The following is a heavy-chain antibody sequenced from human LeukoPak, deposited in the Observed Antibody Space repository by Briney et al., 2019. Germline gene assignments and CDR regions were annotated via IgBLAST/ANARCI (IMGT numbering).Heavy chain of an antibody. V-gene: IGHV3-30*02. CDR3: AKGGATAGTKYYYYYYYMDV. CDR1: GFTFSSYG. J-gene: IGHJ6*03. CDR2: IRYDGSNK. Sequence: GGSLRLSCAASGFTFSSYGMHWVRQAPGKGLEWVAFIRYDGSNKYYADSVKGRFTISRDNSKNTLYLQMNSLRAEDTAVYYCAKGGATAGTKYYYYYYYMDVWGKGTTVTISS. D-gene: IGHD6-13*01.